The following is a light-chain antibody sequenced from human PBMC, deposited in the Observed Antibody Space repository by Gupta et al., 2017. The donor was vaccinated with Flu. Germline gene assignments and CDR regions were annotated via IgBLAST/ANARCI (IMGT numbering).Light chain of an antibody. CDR1: QSISSY. V-gene: IGKV1-39*01. J-gene: IGKJ2*01. Sequence: DIQMTQSPSSLSASVGDRVTITCRASQSISSYLNWYQEKPGKAPKFLIYAASSLQSGVPPRFSGSGSGTDFTLTISSLQPEDFATYYCQQSYSTPRYTFGQGTKLEIK. CDR2: AAS. CDR3: QQSYSTPRYT.